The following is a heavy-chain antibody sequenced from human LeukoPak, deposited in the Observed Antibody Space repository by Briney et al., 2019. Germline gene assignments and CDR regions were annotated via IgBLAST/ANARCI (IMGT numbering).Heavy chain of an antibody. V-gene: IGHV4-39*07. CDR1: GGSISSSFYY. Sequence: SETLSLTCTVSGGSISSSFYYWGWIRQPPGKGLEWIGSIYHSGSTYYNPSLKSRVTISADTSKNQFSLKLSSVTAADTAVYYCARARGATIFQSAFDIWGQGTMVTVSS. CDR3: ARARGATIFQSAFDI. J-gene: IGHJ3*02. D-gene: IGHD5-24*01. CDR2: IYHSGST.